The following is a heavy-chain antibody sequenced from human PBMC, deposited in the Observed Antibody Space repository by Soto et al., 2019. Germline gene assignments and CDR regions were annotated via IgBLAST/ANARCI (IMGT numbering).Heavy chain of an antibody. V-gene: IGHV3-23*01. CDR3: PAGASPGTSTVLDL. CDR2: ISGSRDDT. J-gene: IGHJ2*01. D-gene: IGHD4-17*01. CDR1: ASTFSTYA. Sequence: EVQLLESGGGLVQPGGSLRLSCVASASTFSTYAMRWVRQAPGKGLEWVSSISGSRDDTYYADSVKGRFTISRDNSKNTLYLRTHSLRAEDTARYYCPAGASPGTSTVLDLWGRGPLVTVSS.